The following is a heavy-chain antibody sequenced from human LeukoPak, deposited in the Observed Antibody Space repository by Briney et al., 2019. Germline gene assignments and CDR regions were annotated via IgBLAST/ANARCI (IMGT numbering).Heavy chain of an antibody. J-gene: IGHJ4*02. CDR1: GGSISSGDYY. Sequence: SETLSLTCTVSGGSISSGDYYWSWIRQPAGKGLEWIGRIYTSGSTNYNPSLKSRVTMSVDTSKNQFSLKLSSVTAADTAVYYCARDKDFDYWGQGTLVTVSS. CDR2: IYTSGST. CDR3: ARDKDFDY. V-gene: IGHV4-61*02.